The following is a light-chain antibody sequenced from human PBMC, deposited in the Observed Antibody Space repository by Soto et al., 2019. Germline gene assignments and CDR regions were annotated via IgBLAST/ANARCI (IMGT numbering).Light chain of an antibody. V-gene: IGKV3-15*01. Sequence: EVVVTQSPATLSVSLGGRATLSCRASQSVRTNLAWYQQKPGQAPRLLIYAASTRATGIPARFSGSGSGTEFTLSIRLEPEDFAVYFCQQYGGSPLTFGGGTKVEI. CDR3: QQYGGSPLT. J-gene: IGKJ4*01. CDR2: AAS. CDR1: QSVRTN.